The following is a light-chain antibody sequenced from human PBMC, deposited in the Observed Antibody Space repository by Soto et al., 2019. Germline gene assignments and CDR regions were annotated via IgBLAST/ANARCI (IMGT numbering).Light chain of an antibody. CDR3: QQSYSTPYT. V-gene: IGKV1-39*01. Sequence: DIQMTQSPSSLSASVGDRVTITCRASQSISSYLNWYQQKQGKAPKPLIYAASSLQSGVQSRFSGSGSGTDFTLTISSLQPEDFATYYCQQSYSTPYTFAQGTKLEI. CDR1: QSISSY. J-gene: IGKJ2*01. CDR2: AAS.